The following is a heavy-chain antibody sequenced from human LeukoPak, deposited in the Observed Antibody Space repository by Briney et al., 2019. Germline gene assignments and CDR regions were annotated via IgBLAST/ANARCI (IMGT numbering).Heavy chain of an antibody. D-gene: IGHD2-2*01. J-gene: IGHJ6*03. V-gene: IGHV1-2*02. CDR2: INPNSGGT. Sequence: GASVKVSCKASGYTFTSYGISWVRQAPGQGLEWMGWINPNSGGTNYAQKFQGRVTMTRDASISTAYMELSRLRSDNTAVYYCARATFDYCSSTSCPYYYYYYMDVWGKGTTVTVSS. CDR1: GYTFTSYG. CDR3: ARATFDYCSSTSCPYYYYYYMDV.